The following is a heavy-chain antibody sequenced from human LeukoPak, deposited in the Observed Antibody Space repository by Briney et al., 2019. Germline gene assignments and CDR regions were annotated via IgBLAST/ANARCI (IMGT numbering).Heavy chain of an antibody. D-gene: IGHD4-11*01. Sequence: GGSLRLSCAASGFTFNNYWIPWVRQVPGKGLVWVSRINGDGSSTAYADSVEGRFTISRDNAKNTLYLQMNSLRAEDTAVYYCARERGSSNYDSWGQGTLVTVSS. CDR3: ARERGSSNYDS. V-gene: IGHV3-74*03. J-gene: IGHJ5*01. CDR2: INGDGSST. CDR1: GFTFNNYW.